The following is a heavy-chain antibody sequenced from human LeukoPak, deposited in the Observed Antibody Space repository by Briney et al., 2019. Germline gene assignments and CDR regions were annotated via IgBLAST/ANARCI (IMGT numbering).Heavy chain of an antibody. CDR1: EFTFSSYA. J-gene: IGHJ4*02. D-gene: IGHD4-23*01. Sequence: PGGSLRLSCAASEFTFSSYAMSWVRQAPGKGLEWVSAISGSGGNTYYADSVKGRFTISRDNSKNTLYLQMNSLRAEDTAVYYCAKDQYGGNPQYYFDYWGQGTLVTVSS. V-gene: IGHV3-23*01. CDR2: ISGSGGNT. CDR3: AKDQYGGNPQYYFDY.